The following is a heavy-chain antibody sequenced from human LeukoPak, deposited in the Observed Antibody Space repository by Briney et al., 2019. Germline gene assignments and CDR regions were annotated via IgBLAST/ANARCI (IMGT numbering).Heavy chain of an antibody. Sequence: GGSLRLSCAASGFTFGTFDMSWVRQAPGKGLEWVSTLSCIDSSCTEYYADSVKGRFTISRYNSKNKLFLQMSILRVEDTAVYYCAMITVHCFDHWDQGTLVTVSS. CDR2: LSCIDSSCTE. D-gene: IGHD4-17*01. J-gene: IGHJ4*02. CDR1: GFTFGTFD. V-gene: IGHV3-23*01. CDR3: AMITVHCFDH.